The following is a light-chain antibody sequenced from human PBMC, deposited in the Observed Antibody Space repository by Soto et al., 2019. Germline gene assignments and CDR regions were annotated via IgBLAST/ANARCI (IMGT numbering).Light chain of an antibody. CDR3: QQRSNWHPLT. Sequence: DIVLTPSPCTLSLSPGEGATLSCRASQSVGNLLTWYQQKPGQAPRLLIYDASTRATGIPARFSGSGSGTDFTLTISSLEHEDFAVYYCQQRSNWHPLTFGGGTKLDIK. CDR2: DAS. J-gene: IGKJ4*01. CDR1: QSVGNL. V-gene: IGKV3D-11*02.